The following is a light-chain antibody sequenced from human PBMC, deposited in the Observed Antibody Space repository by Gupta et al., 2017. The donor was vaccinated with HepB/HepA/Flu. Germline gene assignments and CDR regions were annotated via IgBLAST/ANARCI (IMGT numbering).Light chain of an antibody. J-gene: IGLJ2*01. V-gene: IGLV1-40*01. CDR1: SSNIGAGFD. Sequence: QSVLTPPPSVSGAPGQRVTISCSGSSSNIGAGFDVQWYQQLPETATKLLIYGKTNRPSGVPDRVSGSKSGTSAALAITGLQAEDEADYYCQSYGSGLNPHVVFGGGTKLTVL. CDR3: QSYGSGLNPHVV. CDR2: GKT.